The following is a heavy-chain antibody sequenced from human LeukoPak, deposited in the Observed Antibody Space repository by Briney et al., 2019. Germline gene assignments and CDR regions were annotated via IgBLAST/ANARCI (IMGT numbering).Heavy chain of an antibody. Sequence: GGSLRLSCAASGFTFSTYWMHWVRQAPGKGLVWVSRINTDGSDTSYADSVKGRFTISRDNARNTLYLQMNSLRADDTAVYYCTRDSPWLPDPYWGQGTLVTVSS. V-gene: IGHV3-74*03. J-gene: IGHJ4*02. CDR3: TRDSPWLPDPY. D-gene: IGHD5-24*01. CDR1: GFTFSTYW. CDR2: INTDGSDT.